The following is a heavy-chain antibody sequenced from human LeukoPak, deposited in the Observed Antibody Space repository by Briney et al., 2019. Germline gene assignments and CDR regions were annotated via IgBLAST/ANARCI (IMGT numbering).Heavy chain of an antibody. CDR2: IYYSGST. V-gene: IGHV4-39*01. J-gene: IGHJ4*02. CDR1: GGSISSSSYY. CDR3: AREGLLRYFDWLAPDYFDY. Sequence: PSETLSLTCTVYGGSISSSSYYWGWIRQPPGKGLEWIGGIYYSGSTYYNPSLKSRVTISVDTSKNQFSLKLSSVTAADTAVYYCAREGLLRYFDWLAPDYFDYWGQGTLVTVSS. D-gene: IGHD3-9*01.